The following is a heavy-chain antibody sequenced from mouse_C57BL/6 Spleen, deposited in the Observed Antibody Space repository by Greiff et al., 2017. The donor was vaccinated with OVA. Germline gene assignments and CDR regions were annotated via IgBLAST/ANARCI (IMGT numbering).Heavy chain of an antibody. CDR3: ARAAVVAPSLDY. CDR2: ISSGSSTI. J-gene: IGHJ2*01. Sequence: EVQRVESGGGLVKPGGSLKLSCAASGFTFSDYGMHWVRQAPEKGLEWVAYISSGSSTIYYADTVKGRFTISRDNAKNTLFLQMTSLRSEDTAMDYCARAAVVAPSLDYWGQGTTLTVSS. CDR1: GFTFSDYG. D-gene: IGHD1-1*01. V-gene: IGHV5-17*01.